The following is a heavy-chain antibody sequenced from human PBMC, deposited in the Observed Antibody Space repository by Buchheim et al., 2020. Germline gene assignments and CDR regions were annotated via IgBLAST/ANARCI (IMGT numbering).Heavy chain of an antibody. J-gene: IGHJ4*02. CDR1: GGSISRGGYY. D-gene: IGHD1-26*01. CDR3: ARTVSKWDYYFDY. V-gene: IGHV4-31*11. Sequence: QVQLQESGPGLVKPSQTLSLSCVVSGGSISRGGYYWSWIRQHPGKGLEWLGYTFYSGSTSYNPSLKSRVSISEDTSKNQFSLKLNSVTAADTAVYYCARTVSKWDYYFDYWGQG. CDR2: TFYSGST.